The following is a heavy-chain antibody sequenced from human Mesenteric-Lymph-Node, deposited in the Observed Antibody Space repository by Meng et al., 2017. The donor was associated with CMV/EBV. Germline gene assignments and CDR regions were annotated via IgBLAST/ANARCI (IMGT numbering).Heavy chain of an antibody. V-gene: IGHV3-23*01. Sequence: GGSLRLSCAASGFTFSNYAMSWVRQAPGKGLEWVSSTSGSGGSTYLADSVKGRFTISRDNAKNTLYLQMHSLRAEDTAVYYCARDIPRRRVEFWSETWVGGMDVWGQGTTVTVSS. CDR2: TSGSGGST. CDR3: ARDIPRRRVEFWSETWVGGMDV. J-gene: IGHJ6*02. CDR1: GFTFSNYA. D-gene: IGHD3-3*01.